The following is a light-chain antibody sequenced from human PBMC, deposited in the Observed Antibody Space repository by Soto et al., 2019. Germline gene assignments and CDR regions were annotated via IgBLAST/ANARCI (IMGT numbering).Light chain of an antibody. CDR1: QSISSSN. CDR3: QRYGGSPPVT. J-gene: IGKJ4*01. Sequence: EVVLTQSPGTLSLSPGERATLSCRASQSISSSNLAWYQHKPGQPPKLILYSASRRATGIPDRFSGSGSGTDFTLTISRLEPEDFALYYCQRYGGSPPVTFGGGTKVDIK. V-gene: IGKV3-20*01. CDR2: SAS.